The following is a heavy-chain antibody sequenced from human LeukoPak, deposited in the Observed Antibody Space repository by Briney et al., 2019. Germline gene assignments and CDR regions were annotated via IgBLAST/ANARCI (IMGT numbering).Heavy chain of an antibody. CDR2: ISTSSSYI. CDR3: ARGSRFGVVERDAFDI. D-gene: IGHD3-3*01. V-gene: IGHV3-21*01. CDR1: GFTFSSYS. J-gene: IGHJ3*02. Sequence: GGSLRLSCEASGFTFSSYSLNWVRQAPGKGLEWVSFISTSSSYIYYADSVKGRFTISRDNARNSLYLQMNSLRAEDTAVYYCARGSRFGVVERDAFDIWGQGTMVTVSS.